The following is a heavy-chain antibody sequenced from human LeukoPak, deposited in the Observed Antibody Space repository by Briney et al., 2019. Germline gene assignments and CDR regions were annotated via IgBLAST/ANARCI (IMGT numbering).Heavy chain of an antibody. V-gene: IGHV3-21*01. CDR3: ARMTRERGYYYYGMDV. CDR1: GFTVSSNY. J-gene: IGHJ6*02. Sequence: GGSLRLSCAASGFTVSSNYMSWVRQAPGKGLEWVSSISSSSSYIYYADSVKGRFTISRDNAKNSLYLQMNSLRAEDTAVYYCARMTRERGYYYYGMDVWGQGTTVTVSS. CDR2: ISSSSSYI.